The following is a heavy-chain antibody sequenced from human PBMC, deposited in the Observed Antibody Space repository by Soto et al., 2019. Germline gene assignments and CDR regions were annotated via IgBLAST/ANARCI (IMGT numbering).Heavy chain of an antibody. J-gene: IGHJ5*02. Sequence: SATLSLTCTVSGGSISSYYWSWIRQPPGKGLEWIGYIYYSGSTNYNPSLKSRVTISVDTSKNQFSLKLSSVTAADTAVYYCARAGESKYYYDSSGLRTSRWFDPWGQGTLVTVS. CDR2: IYYSGST. V-gene: IGHV4-59*01. CDR3: ARAGESKYYYDSSGLRTSRWFDP. D-gene: IGHD3-22*01. CDR1: GGSISSYY.